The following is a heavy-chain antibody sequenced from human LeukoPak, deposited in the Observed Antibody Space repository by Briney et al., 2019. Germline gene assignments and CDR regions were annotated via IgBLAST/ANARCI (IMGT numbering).Heavy chain of an antibody. J-gene: IGHJ3*02. CDR1: GFTFDDYG. CDR3: AREDYYYGSGSPLGAFDI. Sequence: PGGSLRLSCAASGFTFDDYGMSWVRQAPGKGLEWVSGINWNGGSTGYADSVKGRFTISRDNAKNSVYLQMNSLRAEDTALYYCAREDYYYGSGSPLGAFDIWGQGTMVTVSS. CDR2: INWNGGST. V-gene: IGHV3-20*04. D-gene: IGHD3-10*01.